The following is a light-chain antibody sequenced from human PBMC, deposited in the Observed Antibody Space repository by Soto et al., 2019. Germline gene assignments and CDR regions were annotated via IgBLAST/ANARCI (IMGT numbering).Light chain of an antibody. Sequence: EIVLTQSPGTLSLSPGERATLSCRASQSVSSSYLAWYQQKPGQAPRLLIHGVSTMATGIPDRFSGSGSGTEFTLTISTMEPEDFALYYCQHYVNSPYIFGHGTKLEIK. J-gene: IGKJ2*01. CDR1: QSVSSSY. V-gene: IGKV3-20*01. CDR3: QHYVNSPYI. CDR2: GVS.